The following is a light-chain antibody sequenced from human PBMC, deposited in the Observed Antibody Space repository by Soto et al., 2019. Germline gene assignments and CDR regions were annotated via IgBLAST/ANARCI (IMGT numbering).Light chain of an antibody. J-gene: IGLJ1*01. CDR3: SSYTSTMTNV. CDR2: DVV. V-gene: IGLV2-14*03. Sequence: QSVLTQPASVSGSPGQSITISCTGTSSDVGGFNSVSWYQLRPGTAPKLTLYDVVDRPSGVSYRFSGSKSGNTASLTISGLQAADEAEYFCSSYTSTMTNVFGSRTTVTVL. CDR1: SSDVGGFNS.